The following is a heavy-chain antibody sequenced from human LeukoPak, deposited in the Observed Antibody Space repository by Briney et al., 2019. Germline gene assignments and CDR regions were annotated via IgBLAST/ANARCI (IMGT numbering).Heavy chain of an antibody. CDR1: GGSFSGYY. CDR2: INHSGST. Sequence: SETLSLTCAVYGGSFSGYYWSWIRQPPGKGLEWIGEINHSGSTNYNPSLKSRVTISVDTSKNQFSLKLSSVTAADTAVYYCAREPLWTGDRRAGFDYWGQGTLVTISS. J-gene: IGHJ4*02. D-gene: IGHD3/OR15-3a*01. V-gene: IGHV4-34*01. CDR3: AREPLWTGDRRAGFDY.